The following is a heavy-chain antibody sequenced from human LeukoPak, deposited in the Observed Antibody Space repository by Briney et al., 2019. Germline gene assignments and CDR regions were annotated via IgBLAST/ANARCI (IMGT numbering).Heavy chain of an antibody. CDR1: GGTFSSYA. J-gene: IGHJ5*02. Sequence: ASVKVSCKASGGTFSSYAISWVRQAPGQGLEWMGWINTNTGNPTYAQGFTGRFVFSLDTSVSTAYLQISSLKAEDTAVYYCARDIYQHINVNWFDPWGQGTLVTVSS. V-gene: IGHV7-4-1*02. CDR2: INTNTGNP. CDR3: ARDIYQHINVNWFDP. D-gene: IGHD1-14*01.